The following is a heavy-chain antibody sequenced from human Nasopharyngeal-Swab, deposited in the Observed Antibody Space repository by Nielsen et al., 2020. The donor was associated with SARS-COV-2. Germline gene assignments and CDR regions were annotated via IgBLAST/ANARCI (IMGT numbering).Heavy chain of an antibody. CDR2: IYYSGST. CDR3: APTRKQWLVWDARRQNWFDP. D-gene: IGHD6-19*01. CDR1: GGSISSSSYY. Sequence: SETLSLTCTVSGGSISSSSYYWGWIRQPPGKGLEWIGSIYYSGSTYYNPSLKSRVTISVDTSKNQFSLKLSSVTAADTAVYYCAPTRKQWLVWDARRQNWFDPWGQGTLVTVSS. J-gene: IGHJ5*02. V-gene: IGHV4-39*01.